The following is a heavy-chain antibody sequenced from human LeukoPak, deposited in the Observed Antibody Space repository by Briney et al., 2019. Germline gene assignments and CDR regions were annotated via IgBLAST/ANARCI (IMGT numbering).Heavy chain of an antibody. J-gene: IGHJ4*02. Sequence: KPGGSLRLSCAASGFTFSDYDMHWVRQATGKGLEWVSAIGTAGDTYYTGSVKGRFTISRENAKNSLYLQMNNLRAGDTAVYYCARVAKERVGGVYYFDYWGQGTLVTVSS. CDR1: GFTFSDYD. CDR3: ARVAKERVGGVYYFDY. CDR2: IGTAGDT. V-gene: IGHV3-13*01. D-gene: IGHD1-1*01.